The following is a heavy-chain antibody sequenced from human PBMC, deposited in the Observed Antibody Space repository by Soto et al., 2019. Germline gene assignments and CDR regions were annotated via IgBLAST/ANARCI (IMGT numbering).Heavy chain of an antibody. CDR2: ISSSSSYI. D-gene: IGHD2-8*01. CDR1: GFTFSSYS. CDR3: ARGPLLIRCCYFDY. V-gene: IGHV3-21*01. J-gene: IGHJ4*02. Sequence: PGGSLRLSCAASGFTFSSYSMNWVRQAPGKGLEWVSSISSSSSYIYYADSVKGRFTISRGNAKNSLYLQMNSLRAEDTAVYYCARGPLLIRCCYFDYWGQGTLVTVSS.